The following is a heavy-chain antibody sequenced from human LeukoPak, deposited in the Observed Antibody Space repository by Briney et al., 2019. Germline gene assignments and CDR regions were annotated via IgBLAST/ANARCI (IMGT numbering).Heavy chain of an antibody. J-gene: IGHJ6*02. V-gene: IGHV3-23*01. D-gene: IGHD3-3*01. CDR2: ISASGGST. CDR1: GFTFSTYS. Sequence: PGGSLRLSCAASGFTFSTYSMNWVRQAPGKGLEWVSGISASGGSTFYADSVKGRFTISRDSSKNTLYLQMNSLRVEDTAVYYCAKQSNDFWSGFSAPPGYGMDVWGQGTTVTVSS. CDR3: AKQSNDFWSGFSAPPGYGMDV.